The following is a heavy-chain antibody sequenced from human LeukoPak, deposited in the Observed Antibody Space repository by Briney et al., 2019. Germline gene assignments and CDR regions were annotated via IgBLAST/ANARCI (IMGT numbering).Heavy chain of an antibody. Sequence: PGGSLRLSCAASGFIFSSYSMNWVRQAPGKGLEWVSYISSSGSTIYYADSVKGRFTISRDNAKNSLYLQMNSLRAEDTAVYYCAKPARTDAFDIWGQGTMITVSS. CDR3: AKPARTDAFDI. J-gene: IGHJ3*02. V-gene: IGHV3-48*01. CDR1: GFIFSSYS. CDR2: ISSSGSTI. D-gene: IGHD1-14*01.